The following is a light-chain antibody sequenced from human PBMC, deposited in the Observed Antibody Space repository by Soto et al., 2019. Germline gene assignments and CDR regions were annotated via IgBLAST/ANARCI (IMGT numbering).Light chain of an antibody. CDR1: QTISTW. Sequence: DIEVTQSPPTLSASVGDRVTITCRASQTISTWLAWYQQKPGKAPKLLVYDASTLHSGVASRFSGSGSGTEFTLIISSLQPDDSATYYCQQYTNTNNPWMFGQGTKVEI. J-gene: IGKJ1*01. CDR3: QQYTNTNNPWM. CDR2: DAS. V-gene: IGKV1-5*01.